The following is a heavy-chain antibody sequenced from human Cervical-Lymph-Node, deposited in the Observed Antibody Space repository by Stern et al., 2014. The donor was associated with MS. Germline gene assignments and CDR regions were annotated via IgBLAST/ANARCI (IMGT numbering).Heavy chain of an antibody. Sequence: MQLVESGAEVIRPGESLKVSCKGSGFTFSIYWIAWVRQMPGKGLEWMGIIYPGDSETRYSPSFQGQVTMSADKSTSSAYLQWSSLNASDTAMYFCARQTTAWASDVWGQGTLVTVSS. D-gene: IGHD1-14*01. V-gene: IGHV5-51*01. CDR3: ARQTTAWASDV. J-gene: IGHJ4*02. CDR1: GFTFSIYW. CDR2: IYPGDSET.